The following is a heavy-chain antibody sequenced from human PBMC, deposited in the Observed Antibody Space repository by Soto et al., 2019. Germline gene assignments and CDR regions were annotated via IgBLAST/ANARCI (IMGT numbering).Heavy chain of an antibody. V-gene: IGHV5-10-1*01. CDR2: IDPSDSYT. CDR1: GYSFSSYW. CDR3: ARQDETSREDYYGMDV. J-gene: IGHJ6*02. Sequence: GESLKIACKGSGYSFSSYWITWVRQLPGKGLEWMGRIDPSDSYTNYSPSFQGHVTISVDKSISTAYLQWNSLKASDSAMYYCARQDETSREDYYGMDVWGQGTTVTVSS.